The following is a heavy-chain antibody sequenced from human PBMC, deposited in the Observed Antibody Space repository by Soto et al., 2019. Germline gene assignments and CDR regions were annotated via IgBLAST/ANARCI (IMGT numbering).Heavy chain of an antibody. CDR3: ARVEGMSKFDY. J-gene: IGHJ4*02. Sequence: QVQLVESGGGVVQPGRSLRLSCAASGFTFSSYGMHWVRQAPGKGLEWVAVIWYDGSNKYYADSVKGRFTISRDNSKNTLYLQMNSLRAEDTAVYYCARVEGMSKFDYWGQGTLFTVSS. D-gene: IGHD3-10*01. CDR2: IWYDGSNK. CDR1: GFTFSSYG. V-gene: IGHV3-33*01.